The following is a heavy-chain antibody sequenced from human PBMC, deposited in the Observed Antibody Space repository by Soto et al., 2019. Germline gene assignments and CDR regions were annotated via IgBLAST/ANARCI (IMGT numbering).Heavy chain of an antibody. CDR1: GFTFSSYW. Sequence: EVQLVESGGGLVQPGGSLRLSCAASGFTFSSYWMSWVRQAPGKGLEWVANIKQDGSEKYYVDSVKGRFTISRDNAKNSLYLQMNSPTAEDTAVYYCARDISIAAFWFVPWGQGTLVT. CDR3: ARDISIAAFWFVP. V-gene: IGHV3-7*01. CDR2: IKQDGSEK. D-gene: IGHD6-6*01. J-gene: IGHJ5*02.